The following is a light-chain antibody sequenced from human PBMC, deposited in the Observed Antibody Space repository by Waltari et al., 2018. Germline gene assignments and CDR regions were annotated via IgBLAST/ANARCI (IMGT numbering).Light chain of an antibody. CDR3: SSYAGSNKLI. Sequence: QSALTQPPSASGSPGQTVIISCTGTSSDIGAYKYVSWYQQLPGRAPALIIYEVDRRPPGVPDRFSGSKSGNTASLTVSGLQTEDEGDYYCSSYAGSNKLIFGGVTKLTVL. CDR2: EVD. J-gene: IGLJ2*01. CDR1: SSDIGAYKY. V-gene: IGLV2-8*01.